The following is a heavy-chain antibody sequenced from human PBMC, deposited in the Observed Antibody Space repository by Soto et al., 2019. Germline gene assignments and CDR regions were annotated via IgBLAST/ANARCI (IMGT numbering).Heavy chain of an antibody. D-gene: IGHD6-19*01. CDR1: GGSISNSNL. CDR3: ASTPTQGQWLVH. Sequence: QVQLQESGPGLVKPSGTLSLTCAVSGGSISNSNLWTWVRQPPGKGLEWIGEIYYTGSTNYSPSLKTRVTITLDKSNNQFSLSLTSVTAADTAVYYCASTPTQGQWLVHWRQGTLVTVSS. V-gene: IGHV4-4*02. J-gene: IGHJ4*02. CDR2: IYYTGST.